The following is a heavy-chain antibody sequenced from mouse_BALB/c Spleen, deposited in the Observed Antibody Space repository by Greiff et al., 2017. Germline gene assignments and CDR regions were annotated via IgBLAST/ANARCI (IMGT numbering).Heavy chain of an antibody. Sequence: DVKLQESGGGLVQPGGSLRLSCATSGFTFTDYYMSWVRQPPGKALEWLGFIRNKANGYTTEYSASVKGRFTISRDNSQSILYLQMNTLRAEDSATYYCARDYYGSSFAYWGQGTLVTVSA. CDR2: IRNKANGYTT. V-gene: IGHV7-3*02. J-gene: IGHJ3*01. CDR1: GFTFTDYY. D-gene: IGHD1-1*01. CDR3: ARDYYGSSFAY.